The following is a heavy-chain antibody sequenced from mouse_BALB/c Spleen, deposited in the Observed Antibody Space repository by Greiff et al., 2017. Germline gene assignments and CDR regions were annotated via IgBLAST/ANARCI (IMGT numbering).Heavy chain of an antibody. CDR1: GFSLTSYG. D-gene: IGHD1-1*01. Sequence: VKLMESGPGLVQPSQSLSITCTVSGFSLTSYGVHWVRQSPGKGLEWLGVIWSGGSTDYNAAFISRLSISKDNSKSQVFFKMNSLQANDTAIYYCPRKGNYGSSSYWYFDVWGAGTTVTVSS. CDR3: PRKGNYGSSSYWYFDV. V-gene: IGHV2-2*02. CDR2: IWSGGST. J-gene: IGHJ1*01.